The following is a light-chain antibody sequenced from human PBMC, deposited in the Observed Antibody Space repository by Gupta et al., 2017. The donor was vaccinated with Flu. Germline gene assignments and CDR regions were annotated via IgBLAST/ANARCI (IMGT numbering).Light chain of an antibody. CDR3: MQARQTPSLT. J-gene: IGKJ4*01. CDR2: LGS. Sequence: EIVMTQSPLSLPVTPGEPASISCRSSQSLLHSNGYNYLDWYLQKPGQAPQLLLYLGSNRASGVPDRLSRSGSGTDFTLKIIRVEAKDVGVYYCMQARQTPSLTFGGGTKVEIK. CDR1: QSLLHSNGYNY. V-gene: IGKV2-28*01.